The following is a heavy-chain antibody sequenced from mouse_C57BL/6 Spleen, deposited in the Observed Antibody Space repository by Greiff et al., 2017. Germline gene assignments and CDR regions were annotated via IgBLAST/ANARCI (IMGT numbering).Heavy chain of an antibody. Sequence: EVMLVESGGGLVKPGGSLKLSCAASGFTFSSYAMSWVRQTPEKRLEWVATISDGGSYTYYPDNVKGRFTISRDNAKNNLYLQMSHLKSEDTAMYYCARDVEGFAYWGQGTLVTVSA. V-gene: IGHV5-4*01. J-gene: IGHJ3*01. CDR1: GFTFSSYA. CDR3: ARDVEGFAY. CDR2: ISDGGSYT.